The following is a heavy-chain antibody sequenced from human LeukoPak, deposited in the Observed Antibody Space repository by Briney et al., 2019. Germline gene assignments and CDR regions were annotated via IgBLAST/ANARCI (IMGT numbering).Heavy chain of an antibody. Sequence: GGSLRLSCAASGFTFSRYWMTWVRQAPGKGLEWVAHINQDGSEEHYVDSVKARFTISRDNAKNSLYLQMSSLRAEDTALYYCAKDAGIVGAGPFDYWGQGTLVTVSS. V-gene: IGHV3-7*03. J-gene: IGHJ4*02. CDR3: AKDAGIVGAGPFDY. D-gene: IGHD1-26*01. CDR2: INQDGSEE. CDR1: GFTFSRYW.